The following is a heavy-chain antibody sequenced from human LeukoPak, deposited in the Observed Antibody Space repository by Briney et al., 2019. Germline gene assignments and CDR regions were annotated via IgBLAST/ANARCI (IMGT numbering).Heavy chain of an antibody. D-gene: IGHD4-17*01. CDR2: IYSGGST. CDR3: ARGPYGDYARYDFDY. Sequence: GGSLRLSCAASGFTVSSNYMSWVRQAPGKGLEWVSVIYSGGSTYYADSVKGRFTISRDNSKNTLYLQMNSLRAEDTAVYYCARGPYGDYARYDFDYWGQGTLVTVSS. V-gene: IGHV3-66*01. J-gene: IGHJ4*02. CDR1: GFTVSSNY.